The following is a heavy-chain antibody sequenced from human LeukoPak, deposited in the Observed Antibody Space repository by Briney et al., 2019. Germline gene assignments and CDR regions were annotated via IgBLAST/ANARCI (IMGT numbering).Heavy chain of an antibody. CDR2: ISAYKGNT. Sequence: ASVKVSCKASGYTFTSYGISWVRQAPGQGLEWMGWISAYKGNTNYAQKVQARVTMTTDTSTSTSYMELRSLRSDDTAVYYGAREGVIAAAGKRTSWKGFDYWGQGTLVTVSS. CDR1: GYTFTSYG. D-gene: IGHD6-13*01. V-gene: IGHV1-18*01. CDR3: AREGVIAAAGKRTSWKGFDY. J-gene: IGHJ4*02.